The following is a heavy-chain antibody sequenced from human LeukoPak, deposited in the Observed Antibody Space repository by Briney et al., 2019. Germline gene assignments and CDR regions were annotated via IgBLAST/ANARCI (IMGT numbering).Heavy chain of an antibody. Sequence: SETLSLTCAVYGGSFSGYYWSWIRQPPGKGLEWSGEINHSGSTNYNPSLKSRVTISVDTSKNQFSLKLSSVTAADTAVYYCASPNCSSTSCYTQYAFDIWGQGTMVTVSS. CDR1: GGSFSGYY. CDR2: INHSGST. D-gene: IGHD2-2*02. V-gene: IGHV4-34*01. CDR3: ASPNCSSTSCYTQYAFDI. J-gene: IGHJ3*02.